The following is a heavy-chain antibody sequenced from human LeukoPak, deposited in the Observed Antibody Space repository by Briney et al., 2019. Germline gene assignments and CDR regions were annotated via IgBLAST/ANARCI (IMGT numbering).Heavy chain of an antibody. D-gene: IGHD6-19*01. J-gene: IGHJ5*02. CDR2: ISGSGGST. CDR3: AREGGSSGWPAFAWFDP. CDR1: GFTFSSYA. Sequence: GGSLRLSCAASGFTFSSYAMSWVRQAPGKGLEWVSAISGSGGSTYYADSVKGRFTISRDNSKNTLYLQMNSLRAEDTAVYYCAREGGSSGWPAFAWFDPGGQGTLVTVSS. V-gene: IGHV3-23*01.